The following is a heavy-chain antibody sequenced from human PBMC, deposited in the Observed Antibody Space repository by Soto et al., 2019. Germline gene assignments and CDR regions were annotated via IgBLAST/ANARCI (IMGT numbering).Heavy chain of an antibody. D-gene: IGHD6-19*01. CDR3: AHSSIAVASLNWFDP. CDR1: GFSLSTSGVG. Sequence: QITLKESGPTLVKPTQTLTLSCTFSGFSLSTSGVGVGWIRQPPGKALEWLALIYWDEDKRYSPSLKSRLTITMDTSKNQVVLTMTNMDPVDTATYYCAHSSIAVASLNWFDPCGQGTLVTVSS. V-gene: IGHV2-5*02. J-gene: IGHJ5*02. CDR2: IYWDEDK.